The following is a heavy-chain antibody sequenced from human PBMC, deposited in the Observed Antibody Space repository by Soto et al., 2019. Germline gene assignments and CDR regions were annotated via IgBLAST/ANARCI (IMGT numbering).Heavy chain of an antibody. Sequence: LIRSCTAPGFGSSCAAMHWVRHASLQGLGWVGRIRSKANSYATAYAASVKGRFTISRDDSKNTAYLQMNSLKAEDTAVYYCTRHNHDWGQGNLVTVSS. J-gene: IGHJ4*02. CDR3: TRHNHD. CDR2: IRSKANSYAT. CDR1: GFGSSCAA. V-gene: IGHV3-73*01.